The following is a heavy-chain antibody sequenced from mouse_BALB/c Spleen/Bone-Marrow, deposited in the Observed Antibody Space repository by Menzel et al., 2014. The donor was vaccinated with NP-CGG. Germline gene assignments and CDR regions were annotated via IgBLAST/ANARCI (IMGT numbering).Heavy chain of an antibody. Sequence: QVQLQQSGAELVRPGTSVKVSCKASGYAFTNYWIEWVKQRPGQGLEWIGVINPGSGGSNYNEKFKGKATLTADKSSSTAYMQLSSLTSGDSAVYFCVREMTRYAMDYWGQGTSVTVSS. CDR1: GYAFTNYW. V-gene: IGHV1-54*03. CDR2: INPGSGGS. CDR3: VREMTRYAMDY. J-gene: IGHJ4*01.